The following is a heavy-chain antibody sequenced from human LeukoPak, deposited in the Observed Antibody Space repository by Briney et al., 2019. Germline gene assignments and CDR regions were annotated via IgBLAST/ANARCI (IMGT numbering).Heavy chain of an antibody. CDR2: IRYDGSNK. CDR1: GFTFSSYG. CDR3: AKEGSVFGVVIRPYYFDY. Sequence: PGGSLRLSCAASGFTFSSYGMHWVRQAPGKGLEWVAFIRYDGSNKYYADSVKGRFTISRDNSKNTLYLQMNGLRAEDTAVYYCAKEGSVFGVVIRPYYFDYWGQGTLVTVSS. V-gene: IGHV3-30*02. J-gene: IGHJ4*02. D-gene: IGHD3-3*01.